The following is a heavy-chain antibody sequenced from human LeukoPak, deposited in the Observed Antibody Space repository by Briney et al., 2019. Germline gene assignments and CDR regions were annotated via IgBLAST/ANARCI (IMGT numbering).Heavy chain of an antibody. V-gene: IGHV3-23*01. CDR1: GFTFSSTA. J-gene: IGHJ1*01. CDR2: ISSSGDST. Sequence: PGGSLRLSCAASGFTFSSTAMSWGREAPGRGRGWGSGISSSGDSTHYAASVKGRFTITSDNSTNTLHLQLSSLRAEDTAVYYCAKPGFTMIVLWGQGTLVTVSS. CDR3: AKPGFTMIVL. D-gene: IGHD3-22*01.